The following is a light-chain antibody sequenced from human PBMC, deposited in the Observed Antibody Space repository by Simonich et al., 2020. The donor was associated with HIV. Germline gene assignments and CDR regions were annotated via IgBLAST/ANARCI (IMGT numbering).Light chain of an antibody. J-gene: IGKJ4*01. CDR3: QQYYSTPLT. CDR1: QSVLYSSNNKNY. CDR2: WAS. Sequence: DIVMTQSPDSLAVSLGERATINCKSSQSVLYSSNNKNYVAWNQPKPRHPPKLLIYWASTRESGVPDRFSGSGSVTDFTLTISSLQAEDVAVYYCQQYYSTPLTFGGGTKVEIK. V-gene: IGKV4-1*01.